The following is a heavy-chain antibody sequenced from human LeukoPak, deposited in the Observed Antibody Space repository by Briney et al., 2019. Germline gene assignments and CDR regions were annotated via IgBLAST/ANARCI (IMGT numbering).Heavy chain of an antibody. J-gene: IGHJ5*02. CDR2: IIPIFGTA. CDR3: ARGGRYDLSNWFDP. D-gene: IGHD3-3*01. CDR1: GGTFSSYA. V-gene: IGHV1-69*05. Sequence: ASVKVSCKASGGTFSSYAISWVRQAPGQGLEWMGGIIPIFGTANYAQKFQGGVTITTDESTSTAYMELSSLRSEDTAVYYCARGGRYDLSNWFDPWGQGTLVTVSS.